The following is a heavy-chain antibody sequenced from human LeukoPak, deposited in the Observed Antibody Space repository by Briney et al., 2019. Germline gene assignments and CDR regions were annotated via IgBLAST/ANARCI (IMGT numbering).Heavy chain of an antibody. Sequence: ASVKVSCKASGYTFTGYYIHWVRQAPGQGLEWMGWINPNSGGTNYAQRFQGRVTMTRDTSISTAFMELTRLRSDDTAVYYCALGRDIVQVVTVPGWFDPWGQGTLVTVSS. CDR1: GYTFTGYY. D-gene: IGHD2-8*02. J-gene: IGHJ5*02. CDR2: INPNSGGT. V-gene: IGHV1-2*02. CDR3: ALGRDIVQVVTVPGWFDP.